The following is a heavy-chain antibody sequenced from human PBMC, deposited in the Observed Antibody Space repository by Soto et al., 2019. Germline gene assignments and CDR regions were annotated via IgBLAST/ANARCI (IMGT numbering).Heavy chain of an antibody. V-gene: IGHV2-5*02. J-gene: IGHJ4*02. D-gene: IGHD5-18*01. Sequence: QITLKESGPTRVKPTQTLALTCTFSGFSLTTSGVGVGWIRKTPGKALEWLAVIYWDDDKRYNPSLKNRLTIGKDTSKNPVVIIMADMDPVDTATYFCAHRGYMYGNWDHGYFDYWGQGTLVTVSS. CDR2: IYWDDDK. CDR3: AHRGYMYGNWDHGYFDY. CDR1: GFSLTTSGVG.